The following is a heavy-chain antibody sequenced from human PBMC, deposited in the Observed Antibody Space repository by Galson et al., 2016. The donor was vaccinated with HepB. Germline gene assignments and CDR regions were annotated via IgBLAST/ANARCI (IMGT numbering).Heavy chain of an antibody. Sequence: SLRLSCADSGFTFITYAMSWVRQAPGKGLEWVSTISGSGGSTYYADSVKGRFTISRDNSKNTLYLQMNSLRAEDTAVYYCAKGYGLWDYWGQGTLVTVSS. J-gene: IGHJ4*02. V-gene: IGHV3-23*01. CDR3: AKGYGLWDY. CDR2: ISGSGGST. CDR1: GFTFITYA. D-gene: IGHD5-18*01.